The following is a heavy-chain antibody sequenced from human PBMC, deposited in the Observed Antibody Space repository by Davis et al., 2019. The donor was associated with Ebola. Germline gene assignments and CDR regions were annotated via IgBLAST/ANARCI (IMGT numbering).Heavy chain of an antibody. CDR3: AKDYIVVVPAATTGGYYYYGMDV. CDR1: GFTFSSYG. J-gene: IGHJ6*02. CDR2: ISYDGSNK. V-gene: IGHV3-30*18. Sequence: GESLKISCAASGFTFSSYGMHWVRQAPGKGLEWVAVISYDGSNKYYADSVKGRFTISRDNSKNTLYLQMNSLRAEDTAVYYCAKDYIVVVPAATTGGYYYYGMDVWGQGTTVTVSS. D-gene: IGHD2-2*01.